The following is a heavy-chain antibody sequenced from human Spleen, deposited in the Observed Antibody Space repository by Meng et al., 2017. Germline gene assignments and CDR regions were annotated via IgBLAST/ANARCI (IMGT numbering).Heavy chain of an antibody. V-gene: IGHV3-30-3*01. CDR1: GFILRNYA. CDR3: TDFDY. CDR2: ISYDGSYK. J-gene: IGHJ4*02. Sequence: QVQLVESGGGVVQPGRSLRLSCAVSGFILRNYAMHWVRQAPGKGLEWVAVISYDGSYKNYADSVKGRFTISRDNSKNTLYLQMDSLRAEDTAVYYCTDFDYWGQGTLVTVSS.